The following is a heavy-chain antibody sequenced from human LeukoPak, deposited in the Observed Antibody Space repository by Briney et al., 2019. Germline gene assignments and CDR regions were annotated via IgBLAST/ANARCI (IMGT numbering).Heavy chain of an antibody. D-gene: IGHD3-3*01. CDR3: ARVPPDFWSGYFDY. V-gene: IGHV3-30-3*01. Sequence: GRSLRLSCAASGFTFSSYAMHWVRQAPGKGLEWVAVISYDGSNKYYADSVKGRFTISRDNSKNTPYLQMNSLRAEDTAVYYCARVPPDFWSGYFDYWGQGTLVTVSS. CDR1: GFTFSSYA. CDR2: ISYDGSNK. J-gene: IGHJ4*02.